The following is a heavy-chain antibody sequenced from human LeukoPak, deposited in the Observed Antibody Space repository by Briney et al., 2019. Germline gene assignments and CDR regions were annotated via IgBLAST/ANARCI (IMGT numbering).Heavy chain of an antibody. V-gene: IGHV4-59*01. CDR2: IHYSGST. Sequence: SETLSLTCTVSDGSISNYYWSWIRQPPGKGLEWTGYIHYSGSTKYNPSLKSRVTISVDTSKNQFSLRLTSVTAADTAVYYCARDPHAAAGHFDYWGQGTLVTVSS. J-gene: IGHJ4*02. CDR1: DGSISNYY. D-gene: IGHD6-13*01. CDR3: ARDPHAAAGHFDY.